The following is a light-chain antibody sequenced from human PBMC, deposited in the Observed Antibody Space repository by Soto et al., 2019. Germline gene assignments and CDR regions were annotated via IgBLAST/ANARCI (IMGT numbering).Light chain of an antibody. J-gene: IGKJ1*01. CDR1: QSVSSNC. Sequence: EIVLTQSPGTLSLSPGERATLSCRASQSVSSNCLDGFQQKPGQAPRLLIYDASSRATGIPDRFSGSGSGTDCTLTISRLEPEDFAVYYCQQYGSTPRTFGQGTKVEIK. V-gene: IGKV3-20*01. CDR2: DAS. CDR3: QQYGSTPRT.